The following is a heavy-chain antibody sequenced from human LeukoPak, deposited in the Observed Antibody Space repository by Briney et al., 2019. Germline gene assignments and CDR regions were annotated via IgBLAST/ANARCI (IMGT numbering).Heavy chain of an antibody. D-gene: IGHD3-10*01. J-gene: IGHJ4*02. CDR2: ISANGAKT. CDR1: GFTFNSYA. V-gene: IGHV3-23*01. Sequence: GGSLRLSCAASGFTFNSYAMSWVGQAPGKCLEWVSGISANGAKTYYADSVKGRFTISRDNSKNTQSLQMNSLRAEDTALYYCAKGWSVTMVMAAPGDWGQGALVTVSS. CDR3: AKGWSVTMVMAAPGD.